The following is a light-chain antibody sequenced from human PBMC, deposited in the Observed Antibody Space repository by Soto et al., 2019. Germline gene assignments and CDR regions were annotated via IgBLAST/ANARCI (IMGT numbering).Light chain of an antibody. V-gene: IGLV2-14*01. CDR2: EVT. CDR1: SSDVGGYKF. CDR3: QSYDSSRSGYV. Sequence: QSALTQPASVSGSPGQSITISCTGTSSDVGGYKFVSWYQQHPGKVPKLLIYEVTNRPSGVSNRFSGSKSGNTASLTISGLQAEDEADYYCQSYDSSRSGYVFGPGTKVTVL. J-gene: IGLJ1*01.